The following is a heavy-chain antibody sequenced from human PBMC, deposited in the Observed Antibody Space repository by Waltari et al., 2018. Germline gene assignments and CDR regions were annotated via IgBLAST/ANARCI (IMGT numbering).Heavy chain of an antibody. CDR2: INPNVGGS. CDR1: GYTFTNYV. CDR3: AREGRFNAFDI. Sequence: QVQLVQSGAEVKKPGASVKVSCKASGYTFTNYVMHWVRQAPGQGLEWMGIINPNVGGSNDAQKFQGRLTMTRDRSTSTVYMELSSLRSEDTAVYYWAREGRFNAFDIWGQGTLVTVSS. V-gene: IGHV1-46*01. J-gene: IGHJ3*02.